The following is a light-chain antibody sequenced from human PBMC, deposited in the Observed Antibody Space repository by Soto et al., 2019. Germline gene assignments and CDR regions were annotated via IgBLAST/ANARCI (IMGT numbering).Light chain of an antibody. CDR3: AACDDSLNGLWV. V-gene: IGLV1-44*01. J-gene: IGLJ3*02. CDR2: YNN. CDR1: RSKIGSNT. Sequence: QSVLTQPPSASGTPGQRVTISCYGSRSKIGSNTVNWYQQFPGTAPKLLIYYNNQRPSGVPDRFSGSKSGTSASLAISGLQSEDEADYYCAACDDSLNGLWVFGGGTKLTVL.